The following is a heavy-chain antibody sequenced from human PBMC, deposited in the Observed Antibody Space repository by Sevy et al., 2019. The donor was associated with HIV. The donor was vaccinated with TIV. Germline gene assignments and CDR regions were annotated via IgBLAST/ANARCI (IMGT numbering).Heavy chain of an antibody. CDR1: GFTFSSYA. CDR2: ISYDGSNK. D-gene: IGHD5-12*01. CDR3: ARWDGYNYDYYYYGMDV. V-gene: IGHV3-30*04. J-gene: IGHJ6*02. Sequence: GGSLRLSCAASGFTFSSYAMHWVRQAPGKGLEWVAVISYDGSNKYYADSVKGRFTISRDNSKNTLYLQMNSLRAEDTAVYYCARWDGYNYDYYYYGMDVWGQWTTVTVSS.